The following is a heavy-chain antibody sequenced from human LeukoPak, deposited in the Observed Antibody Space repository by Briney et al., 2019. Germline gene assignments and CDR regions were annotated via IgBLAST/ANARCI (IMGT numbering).Heavy chain of an antibody. Sequence: PSETLSLTCTVSGGSISSYYWSCIRQPTGKGLEWIGRINTSGTTNYNPSLKSRVTMSVDTSKNHFSLKLSSVTAADTAVYYCARDVYYYDSSGYYSYYFDYWGQGTLVTVSS. J-gene: IGHJ4*02. D-gene: IGHD3-22*01. CDR2: INTSGTT. CDR1: GGSISSYY. V-gene: IGHV4-4*07. CDR3: ARDVYYYDSSGYYSYYFDY.